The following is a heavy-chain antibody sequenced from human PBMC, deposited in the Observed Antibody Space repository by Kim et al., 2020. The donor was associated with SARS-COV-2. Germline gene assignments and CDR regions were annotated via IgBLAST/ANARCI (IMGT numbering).Heavy chain of an antibody. CDR2: VYYSGST. D-gene: IGHD6-19*01. Sequence: SETLSLTCTVSGGSISSYYWNWIRQRPGTGLERIGNVYYSGSTNSNSYLKSRVTISVDTSKNKYSLKLSSVTAADTAGAVCASDWGAVRRGRFDPWGQGTLVTVSS. J-gene: IGHJ5*02. CDR3: ASDWGAVRRGRFDP. CDR1: GGSISSYY. V-gene: IGHV4-59*01.